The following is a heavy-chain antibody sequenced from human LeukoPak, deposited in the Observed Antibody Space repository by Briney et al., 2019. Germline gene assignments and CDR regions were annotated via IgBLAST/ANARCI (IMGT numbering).Heavy chain of an antibody. CDR1: GFTFSSYW. CDR2: IKQDGSEK. Sequence: PGGSLRLSCAASGFTFSSYWMSWVRQAPGKGLEWVANIKQDGSEKYYVDSVKGRFTISRDNAKNSLYLQMNSLRAEDTAVYYCAREGLMKWLRFQLDYWGQGTLVTVSS. J-gene: IGHJ4*02. V-gene: IGHV3-7*01. CDR3: AREGLMKWLRFQLDY. D-gene: IGHD5-12*01.